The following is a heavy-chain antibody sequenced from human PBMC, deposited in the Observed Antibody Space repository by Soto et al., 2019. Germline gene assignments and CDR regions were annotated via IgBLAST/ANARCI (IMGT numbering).Heavy chain of an antibody. CDR3: AVALYSSSSEGLLRYYYMDV. CDR2: IYYSGST. V-gene: IGHV4-59*01. Sequence: SETLSLTCTVSGGSISSYYWSWIRQPPGKGLEWIGYIYYSGSTNYNPSLKSRVTISVDTSKNQFSLKLSSVTAADTAVYYCAVALYSSSSEGLLRYYYMDVWGKGTTVTVSS. CDR1: GGSISSYY. J-gene: IGHJ6*03. D-gene: IGHD6-6*01.